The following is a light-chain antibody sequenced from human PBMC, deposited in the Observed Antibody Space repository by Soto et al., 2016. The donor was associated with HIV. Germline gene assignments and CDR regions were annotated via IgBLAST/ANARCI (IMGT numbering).Light chain of an antibody. Sequence: SYELIQAPSVSVSPGQTVSITCSGDKLGEKYACWYQQKSGQAPVLVIYQDTKRPSGIPERFSGSNSGNTATLTISGTQTMGEADYFCQAWDSSTAVFGGGTQLTVL. CDR3: QAWDSSTAV. V-gene: IGLV3-1*01. CDR1: KLGEKY. J-gene: IGLJ2*01. CDR2: QDT.